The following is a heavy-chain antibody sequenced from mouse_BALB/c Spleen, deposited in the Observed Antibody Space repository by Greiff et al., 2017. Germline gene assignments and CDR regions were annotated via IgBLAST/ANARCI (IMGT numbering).Heavy chain of an antibody. Sequence: EVKLMESGGGLVQPGGSLKLSCAASGFTFSSYGMSWVRQTPDKRLELVATINSNGGSTYYPDSVKGRFTISRDNAKNTLYLQMSSLKSEDTAIYYCARLDYYYGSSLDYWGQGTTLTVSS. J-gene: IGHJ2*01. D-gene: IGHD1-1*01. V-gene: IGHV5-6-3*01. CDR1: GFTFSSYG. CDR2: INSNGGST. CDR3: ARLDYYYGSSLDY.